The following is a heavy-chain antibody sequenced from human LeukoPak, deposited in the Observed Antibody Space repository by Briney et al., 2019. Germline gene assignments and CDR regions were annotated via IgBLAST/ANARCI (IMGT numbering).Heavy chain of an antibody. D-gene: IGHD6-13*01. CDR3: ASGGLAAAKPKGIDY. CDR2: IIPILGIA. Sequence: SVKVSCKASGGTFSSYAIRWVRQAPGQGLEWMGRIIPILGIANYAQKFQGRVTITADKSTSTAYMELSSLRSEDTAVYYCASGGLAAAKPKGIDYWGQGTLVTVSS. V-gene: IGHV1-69*04. J-gene: IGHJ4*02. CDR1: GGTFSSYA.